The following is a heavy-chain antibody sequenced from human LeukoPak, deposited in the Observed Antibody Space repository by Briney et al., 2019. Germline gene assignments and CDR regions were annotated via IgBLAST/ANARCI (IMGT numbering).Heavy chain of an antibody. D-gene: IGHD2-15*01. Sequence: PSETLSLTCTVSGGSISSYFWSWIRQPAGKGLDWIGRIYSSGSTNYNPSLKSRVTISVDKSSNQFSLNLTSVTAADTAVYYCARDGNGSRAFDFWGQGTLVTVFS. CDR1: GGSISSYF. CDR3: ARDGNGSRAFDF. J-gene: IGHJ4*02. CDR2: IYSSGST. V-gene: IGHV4-4*07.